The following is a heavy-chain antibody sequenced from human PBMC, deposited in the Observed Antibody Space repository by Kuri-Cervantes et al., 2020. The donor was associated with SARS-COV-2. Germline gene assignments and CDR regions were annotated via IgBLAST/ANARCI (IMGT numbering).Heavy chain of an antibody. CDR1: GYTFTSYD. Sequence: ASVKVSCKASGYTFTSYDINWVRQATGQGLEWMGWMNPNSGNTGYAQKFQGRVTITADKSTSTAYMELSSLRSEDTAVYYCARLGGFGEAPYYYYGMDVWGQGTTVTVSS. CDR2: MNPNSGNT. V-gene: IGHV1-8*01. CDR3: ARLGGFGEAPYYYYGMDV. J-gene: IGHJ6*02. D-gene: IGHD3-10*01.